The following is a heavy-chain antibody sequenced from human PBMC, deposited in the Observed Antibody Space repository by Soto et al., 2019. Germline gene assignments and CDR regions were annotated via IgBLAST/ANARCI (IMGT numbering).Heavy chain of an antibody. Sequence: GESLKISFAASGFSFRSYYMNWVRQAPGRGLEWVSSISPSSSFLNYADSVKGRFTISRDNAKSSVSLQMNSLRAEDTAVYYCARVGTDYGSGSPYYSDYWGQGTLVTVSS. J-gene: IGHJ4*02. V-gene: IGHV3-21*06. CDR2: ISPSSSFL. D-gene: IGHD3-10*01. CDR3: ARVGTDYGSGSPYYSDY. CDR1: GFSFRSYY.